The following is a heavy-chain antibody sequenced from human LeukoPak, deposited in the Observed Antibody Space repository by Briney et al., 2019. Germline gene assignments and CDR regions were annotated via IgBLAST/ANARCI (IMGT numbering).Heavy chain of an antibody. V-gene: IGHV1-2*02. CDR2: INPNSGGT. D-gene: IGHD6-19*01. Sequence: VASVKVSCKASGYTFTGYYMHWVRQAPGQGLEWMGWINPNSGGTNYAQKFQGRVTMTRDTSISTAYMELSRLRSDDTAVYYCARVAGEQWPAYNYPFDYWGQGTLVTVSS. J-gene: IGHJ4*02. CDR3: ARVAGEQWPAYNYPFDY. CDR1: GYTFTGYY.